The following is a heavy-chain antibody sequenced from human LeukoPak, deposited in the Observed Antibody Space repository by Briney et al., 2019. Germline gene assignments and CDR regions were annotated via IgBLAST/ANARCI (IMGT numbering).Heavy chain of an antibody. Sequence: PGGSLRLSCSASGFPFSSYAMHWVRQAPGKGLEYVSAISDSGGSTYYADSVKGRFTISRDNSKNTLYLQMNSLRAEDTAVYYCAKDRRYSSSWFPLDYWGQGTLVTVSS. V-gene: IGHV3-64*04. D-gene: IGHD6-13*01. CDR3: AKDRRYSSSWFPLDY. CDR1: GFPFSSYA. CDR2: ISDSGGST. J-gene: IGHJ4*02.